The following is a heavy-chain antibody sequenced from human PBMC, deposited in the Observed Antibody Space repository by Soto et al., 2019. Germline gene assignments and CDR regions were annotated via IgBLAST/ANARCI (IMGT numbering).Heavy chain of an antibody. CDR2: FFSDAER. V-gene: IGHV2-26*01. J-gene: IGHJ6*02. D-gene: IGHD4-17*01. CDR3: ARMDGDYNYYGLDV. CDR1: GFSLTNGRMG. Sequence: QVTLKESGPVLVKPTETLTLTCSVSGFSLTNGRMGVSWIRQPPGKALEWLAHFFSDAERSYSTTMQSRINMYKDSSGSHVVLTMTNMAPADTATYYCARMDGDYNYYGLDVWGHGIAVTVSS.